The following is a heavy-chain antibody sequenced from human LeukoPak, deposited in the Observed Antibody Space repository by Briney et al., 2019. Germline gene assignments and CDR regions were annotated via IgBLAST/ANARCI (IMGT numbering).Heavy chain of an antibody. Sequence: SETLSLTCTVSGGSISSYYWSWIRQPPGKGLEWIGYIYYSGSTNYNPSLKSRVTISVDTSKNQFSLKLSSVTAADTAVYYCARDPSYYDFWGGYGDRYMDVWGKGTTVTVSS. D-gene: IGHD3-3*01. CDR2: IYYSGST. CDR3: ARDPSYYDFWGGYGDRYMDV. V-gene: IGHV4-59*01. J-gene: IGHJ6*03. CDR1: GGSISSYY.